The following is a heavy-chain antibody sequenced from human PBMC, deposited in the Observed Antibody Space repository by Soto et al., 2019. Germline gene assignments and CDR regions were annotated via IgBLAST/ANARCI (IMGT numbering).Heavy chain of an antibody. D-gene: IGHD2-15*01. Sequence: EVQLVESGGGLKQPGGSVRLSCAASGFTFRSYSMNWVRQAPGKGLEWVSYISSSNRTINYADSVKGRFIISRDNAKNSLYLQMHSLRDEDTALYYCAREGWPLLQTGMDVWGQGTTVTVSS. CDR1: GFTFRSYS. CDR3: AREGWPLLQTGMDV. V-gene: IGHV3-48*02. J-gene: IGHJ6*02. CDR2: ISSSNRTI.